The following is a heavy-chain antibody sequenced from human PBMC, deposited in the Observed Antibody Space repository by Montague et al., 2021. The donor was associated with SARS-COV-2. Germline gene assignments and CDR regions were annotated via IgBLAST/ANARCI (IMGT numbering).Heavy chain of an antibody. D-gene: IGHD3-9*01. CDR3: ARDGSLRFEIFIGPRHYYDGMDV. Sequence: SETLSLTCTVSGGSISSSSYYWGWIRQPPGKGLEWIGSIYYSGSTYYNPSLKSRVTISVDTSKNQFSLKLSSVTAADTSVYYCARDGSLRFEIFIGPRHYYDGMDVWGQGTTVTVSS. CDR1: GGSISSSSYY. CDR2: IYYSGST. J-gene: IGHJ6*02. V-gene: IGHV4-39*07.